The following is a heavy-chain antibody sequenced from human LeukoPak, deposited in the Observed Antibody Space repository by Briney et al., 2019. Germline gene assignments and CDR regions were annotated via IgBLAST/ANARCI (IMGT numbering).Heavy chain of an antibody. CDR3: AKDHYYDSSGYYYVRAPDY. J-gene: IGHJ4*02. Sequence: GGSLRLSCAASGFTFSSYAMSWVRQAPGKGLDWVSAISGSGGSTYYADSVKGRFTISRDNSKTTMYLQMNSLRAEDTDVYYCAKDHYYDSSGYYYVRAPDYWGQGTLVTVSS. CDR2: ISGSGGST. D-gene: IGHD3-22*01. CDR1: GFTFSSYA. V-gene: IGHV3-23*01.